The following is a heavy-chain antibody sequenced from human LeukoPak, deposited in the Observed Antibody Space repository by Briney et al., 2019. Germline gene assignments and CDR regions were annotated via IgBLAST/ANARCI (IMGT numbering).Heavy chain of an antibody. J-gene: IGHJ5*02. D-gene: IGHD3-3*01. CDR1: GYTFTGYY. CDR2: INPNSGGT. CDR3: ARDRVFGVVFGRFDP. V-gene: IGHV1-2*02. Sequence: GASVKVSCKASGYTFTGYYLHWVRQAPGRGLEWMGWINPNSGGTSYSQKFQGRVSMTRDTSISTVYMELSGLKSDDTAIYYCARDRVFGVVFGRFDPWGQGTLVAVST.